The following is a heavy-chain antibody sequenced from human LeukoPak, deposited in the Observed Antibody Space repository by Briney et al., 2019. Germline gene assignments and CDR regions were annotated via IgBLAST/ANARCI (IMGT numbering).Heavy chain of an antibody. CDR2: INTKSGRT. J-gene: IGHJ5*02. CDR3: ARDRPVVPAYNWFDP. D-gene: IGHD2-2*01. Sequence: GASVKVPCKTSGYSFTDYYIHWVRQAPGQGLEWMGWINTKSGRTRSAQKFQGRVTMTRDTSMSTAYMVLISLLSDDTAVYYCARDRPVVPAYNWFDPWGQGTLVTVSS. V-gene: IGHV1-2*02. CDR1: GYSFTDYY.